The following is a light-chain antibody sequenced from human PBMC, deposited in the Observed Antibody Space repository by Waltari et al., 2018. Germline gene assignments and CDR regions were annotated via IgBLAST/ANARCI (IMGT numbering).Light chain of an antibody. J-gene: IGKJ1*01. V-gene: IGKV1-5*03. Sequence: DIQMTQSPSTLSASIGDRVTITCRASQNISRWLAWYQQKPGKAPNLLIYKTSTLQSGVQSRFNGSGSGTEFTLTISSLQPEDFATYYCQQYNTYSLWPFGHGTKVEIK. CDR1: QNISRW. CDR2: KTS. CDR3: QQYNTYSLWP.